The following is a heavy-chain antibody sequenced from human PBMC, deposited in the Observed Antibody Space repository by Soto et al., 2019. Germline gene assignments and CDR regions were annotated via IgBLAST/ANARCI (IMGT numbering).Heavy chain of an antibody. CDR2: INHSGST. D-gene: IGHD3-3*01. Sequence: PSDTLSLTCAVYGGSFSGYYWSWIRQPPGKGLEWIGEINHSGSTNYNPSLKSRVTISVDTSKNQFSLKLSSVTAADTAVYYCARGLLRFLEWLSPHDAFDIWGQGTMVTVSS. V-gene: IGHV4-34*01. CDR3: ARGLLRFLEWLSPHDAFDI. CDR1: GGSFSGYY. J-gene: IGHJ3*02.